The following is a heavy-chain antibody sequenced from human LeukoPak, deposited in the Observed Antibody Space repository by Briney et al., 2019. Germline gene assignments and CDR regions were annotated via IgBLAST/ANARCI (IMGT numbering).Heavy chain of an antibody. Sequence: ASVKVSCKASGYTFTSYGISWVRQAPGQGLEWMGWISAYNGNTNYAQKLQGRVTMTADTSTSTAYMELRSLRSDDTAVYYCARDKVGQWLIPFDYWGQGTLVTVSS. CDR3: ARDKVGQWLIPFDY. D-gene: IGHD6-19*01. J-gene: IGHJ4*02. V-gene: IGHV1-18*01. CDR2: ISAYNGNT. CDR1: GYTFTSYG.